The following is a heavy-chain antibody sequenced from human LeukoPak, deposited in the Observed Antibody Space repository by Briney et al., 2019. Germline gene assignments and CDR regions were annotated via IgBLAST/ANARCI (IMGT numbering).Heavy chain of an antibody. CDR1: GFILCVYA. D-gene: IGHD6-25*01. J-gene: IGHJ6*04. CDR2: ISWNRGRI. Sequence: PGGSLRLSCEPSGFILCVYAMHGLRHARGGGLEGGSGISWNRGRILYAASVTSRYTISRDNSKNLLYLQMNCVRAEDTAVYYCARDICGYVGLPYYYYGMDVWGGGTTVTVSS. CDR3: ARDICGYVGLPYYYYGMDV. V-gene: IGHV3-9*01.